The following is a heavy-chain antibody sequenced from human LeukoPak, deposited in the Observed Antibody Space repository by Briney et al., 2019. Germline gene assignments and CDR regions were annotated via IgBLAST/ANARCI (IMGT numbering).Heavy chain of an antibody. D-gene: IGHD2-8*01. CDR1: GYSISNGYY. CDR2: ISGSGGST. V-gene: IGHV3-23*01. J-gene: IGHJ4*02. CDR3: AKDPDCTSGICYTFFDY. Sequence: PSETLSLTCTVSGYSISNGYYWGWVRQAPGKGLEWVSAISGSGGSTYYADSVKGRFTISRDNSKNTLYLQMNSLRAEDTAVYYCAKDPDCTSGICYTFFDYWGQGTLVTVSS.